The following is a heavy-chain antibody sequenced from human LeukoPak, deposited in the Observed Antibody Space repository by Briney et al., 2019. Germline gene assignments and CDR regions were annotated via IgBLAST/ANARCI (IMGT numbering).Heavy chain of an antibody. CDR3: AKGSPGLYYYYGMVV. D-gene: IGHD7-27*01. CDR1: GFTFSSYA. J-gene: IGHJ6*04. V-gene: IGHV3-23*01. CDR2: ISGSGGST. Sequence: GGSVRLSCAASGFTFSSYAMSWVRQAPGKGLEWVSAISGSGGSTYYADSVKGRFTISRDNSKNTLYLQMNSLRAEDTAVYYCAKGSPGLYYYYGMVVWGEGTTVTVSS.